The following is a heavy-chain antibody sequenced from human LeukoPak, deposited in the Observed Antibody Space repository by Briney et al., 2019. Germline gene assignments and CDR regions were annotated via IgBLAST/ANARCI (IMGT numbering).Heavy chain of an antibody. V-gene: IGHV3-48*03. D-gene: IGHD6-13*01. CDR1: GFTSNTYE. J-gene: IGHJ4*02. Sequence: GGSLRLSCVASGFTSNTYEVIWVRQAPGRGLQWISHIISSGTSTHYTDSVKGRFTISRDKAKNSVILQMNSLRAEDTAVYYCAKDASGYSSSWYDYFGYWGQGTLVTVSS. CDR3: AKDASGYSSSWYDYFGY. CDR2: IISSGTST.